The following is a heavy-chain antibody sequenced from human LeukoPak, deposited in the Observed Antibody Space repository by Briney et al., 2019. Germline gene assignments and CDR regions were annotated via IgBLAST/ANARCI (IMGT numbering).Heavy chain of an antibody. CDR1: GYAFTKSF. J-gene: IGHJ6*03. D-gene: IGHD5-24*01. CDR3: ARGATGHYYSMDV. CDR2: INLSGGAA. V-gene: IGHV1-46*01. Sequence: ASVKVSCKSSGYAFTKSFIHWVRQATGQGPEWMGIINLSGGAATFAQAFQGRLTIASNISASTVYMELSGLRYDDTAVYYCARGATGHYYSMDVWGNGTTVTVSS.